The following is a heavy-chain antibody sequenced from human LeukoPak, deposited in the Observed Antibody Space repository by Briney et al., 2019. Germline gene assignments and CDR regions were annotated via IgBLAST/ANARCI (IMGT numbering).Heavy chain of an antibody. CDR2: IYYSGST. Sequence: SETLSLTCTVSGGSISSGGYYWSWIRQHPGKGLEWIGYIYYSGSTYYNPSLKSRVTISVDTSKNQFSLKLSSVTAADTAVYYCARDRSYYGSVTYYFDYWGQGALVTVS. D-gene: IGHD3-10*01. V-gene: IGHV4-31*03. CDR1: GGSISSGGYY. J-gene: IGHJ4*02. CDR3: ARDRSYYGSVTYYFDY.